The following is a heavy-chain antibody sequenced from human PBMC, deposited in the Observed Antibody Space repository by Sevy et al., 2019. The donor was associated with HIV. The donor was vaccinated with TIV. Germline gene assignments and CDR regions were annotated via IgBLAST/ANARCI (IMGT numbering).Heavy chain of an antibody. CDR3: AGENAWGRGYS. V-gene: IGHV4-59*08. D-gene: IGHD1-26*01. CDR2: IYYNGHI. CDR1: GGSITSLY. Sequence: SKTLSLTCTVSGGSITSLYWNWIRQPPGKGLEWIANIYYNGHINYNPSLKSRVTLSLDTSKNQFSQRLSSVTAADTAMYYCAGENAWGRGYSWGQGTLVTVSS. J-gene: IGHJ4*02.